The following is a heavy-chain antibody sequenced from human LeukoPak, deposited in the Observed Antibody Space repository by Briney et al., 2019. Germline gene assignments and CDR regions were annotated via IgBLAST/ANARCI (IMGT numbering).Heavy chain of an antibody. CDR1: GSTVSSNY. D-gene: IGHD1-26*01. Sequence: GGSLRLSCAASGSTVSSNYMSWVRQAPGKGLEWVSVIYSGGSTYYADSVKGRFTISRDNSKNTLYLQMNSLRAEDTAVYYCASTSYYAAVYYGMDVWGQGTTVTVSS. CDR2: IYSGGST. J-gene: IGHJ6*02. V-gene: IGHV3-66*01. CDR3: ASTSYYAAVYYGMDV.